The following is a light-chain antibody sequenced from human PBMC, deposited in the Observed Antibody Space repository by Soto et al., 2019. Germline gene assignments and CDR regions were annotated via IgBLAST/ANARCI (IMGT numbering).Light chain of an antibody. CDR3: SLYTSSSTPLV. J-gene: IGLJ2*01. CDR2: DVS. V-gene: IGLV2-14*01. Sequence: QSALTQPASVSGSPGQSITISCTGTSSDVGGYNYVSWYQQHPGKAPKLMIYDVSNRPSGVSNRFSGSKSGNTASLTISGLQAEDEADYYCSLYTSSSTPLVFGGGTKVTVL. CDR1: SSDVGGYNY.